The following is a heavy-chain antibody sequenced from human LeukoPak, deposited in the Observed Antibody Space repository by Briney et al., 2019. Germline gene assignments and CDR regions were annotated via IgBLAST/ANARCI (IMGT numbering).Heavy chain of an antibody. V-gene: IGHV4-61*01. CDR2: IYYSGST. J-gene: IGHJ4*02. CDR1: GGSVSSGSYY. D-gene: IGHD3-9*01. Sequence: SETLSLTCTVSGGSVSSGSYYWSWIRQPPGKGLEWIGYIYYSGSTNYNPSLKSRVTISVDTSKNQFSLKLSPVTAADTAVYYCARGFDRETYYFDYWGQGTLVTVSS. CDR3: ARGFDRETYYFDY.